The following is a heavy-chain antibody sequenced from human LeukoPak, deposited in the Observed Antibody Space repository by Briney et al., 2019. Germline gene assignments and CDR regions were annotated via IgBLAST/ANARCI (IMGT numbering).Heavy chain of an antibody. V-gene: IGHV3-33*01. CDR3: ARDWKTNSFDY. CDR2: IYYDGSNI. Sequence: GRSLTLYCAASKFTFTTYGMHWVRQAPGKGLEWVAFIYYDGSNIYYADYVKGRFTISRDISKNKLYLQMDSLRAEDTAIYYCARDWKTNSFDYWGQGTLVTVS. D-gene: IGHD1-1*01. CDR1: KFTFTTYG. J-gene: IGHJ4*02.